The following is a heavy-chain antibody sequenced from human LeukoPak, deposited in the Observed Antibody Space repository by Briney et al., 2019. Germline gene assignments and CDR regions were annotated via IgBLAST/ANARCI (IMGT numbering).Heavy chain of an antibody. CDR3: ARAGPTGGFDY. V-gene: IGHV4-4*02. CDR2: IYHSGST. Sequence: SETLSLTCAVSGGSISSSNWWSWVRQPPGKGLEWIGEIYHSGSTNYNPSLKSRATISVDKSKNQFSLKLSSVTAADTAVYYCARAGPTGGFDYWGQGTLVTVSS. J-gene: IGHJ4*02. D-gene: IGHD1-1*01. CDR1: GGSISSSNW.